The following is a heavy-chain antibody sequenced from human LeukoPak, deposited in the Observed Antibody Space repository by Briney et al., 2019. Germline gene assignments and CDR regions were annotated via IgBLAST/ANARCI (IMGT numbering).Heavy chain of an antibody. J-gene: IGHJ4*02. CDR2: IYYSGST. CDR1: GGSFSGYY. CDR3: ASGLYGSGSPFDY. D-gene: IGHD3-10*01. V-gene: IGHV4-59*01. Sequence: SETLSLTCAVYGGSFSGYYWSWIRQPPGKGLEWIGYIYYSGSTNYNPSLKSRVTISVDTSKNQFSLKLSSVTAADTAVYYCASGLYGSGSPFDYWGQGTLVTVSS.